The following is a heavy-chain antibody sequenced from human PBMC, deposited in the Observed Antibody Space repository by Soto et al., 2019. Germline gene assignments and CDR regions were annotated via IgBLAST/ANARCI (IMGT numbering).Heavy chain of an antibody. CDR2: LSAGGTAT. CDR1: GFIFSSSA. D-gene: IGHD5-18*01. V-gene: IGHV3-23*01. Sequence: EVQLLESGGGLVQPGGSLRLSCAASGFIFSSSAMTWVRQAPGKGLEWVSGLSAGGTATYYADSVKGRFTISRDNSTNTLYLQVNSLRVEDTALYYCVRAVGGSSYAYLPADWGHGTLVTVSS. J-gene: IGHJ4*01. CDR3: VRAVGGSSYAYLPAD.